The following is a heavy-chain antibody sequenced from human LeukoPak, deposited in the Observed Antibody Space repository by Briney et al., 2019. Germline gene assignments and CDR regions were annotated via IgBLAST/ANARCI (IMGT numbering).Heavy chain of an antibody. V-gene: IGHV3-7*01. J-gene: IGHJ4*02. CDR2: IKQDGNEK. Sequence: PGGTLRLSCAASGFTFSSSYMSWVRQAPGKGLEWVANIKQDGNEKHYVDSVKGRFTISRDNAKSPLYLQMNSLRAEDTAVYYCARDPRGSEYSHFDSWGQGTQVTVSS. D-gene: IGHD3-10*01. CDR3: ARDPRGSEYSHFDS. CDR1: GFTFSSSY.